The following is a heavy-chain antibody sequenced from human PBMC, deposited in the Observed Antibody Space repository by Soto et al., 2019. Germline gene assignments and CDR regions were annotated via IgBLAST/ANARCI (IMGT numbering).Heavy chain of an antibody. CDR1: GCSFVNYW. J-gene: IGHJ6*02. Sequence: PGVSKKIPRKGSGCSFVNYWISRVRQMPGKGLEWMGRIDPSDSYTNYSPSFQGHVTISADKSISTAYLQWSSLKASDTAMYYCARHIYYYGMDVWGQGTTVTVSS. CDR3: ARHIYYYGMDV. CDR2: IDPSDSYT. V-gene: IGHV5-10-1*01.